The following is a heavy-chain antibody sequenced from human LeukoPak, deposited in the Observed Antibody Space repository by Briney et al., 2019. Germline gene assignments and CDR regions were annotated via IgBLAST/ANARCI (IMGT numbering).Heavy chain of an antibody. CDR3: ARGRQAAKTRYFDI. Sequence: GGSLRLFCAASGFTFSSHAMHWVRQAPGKGLECVSTINDSGDRTYYATSVKGRFSVSRDNSKNTLYLQMGSLRAEDVAVYYCARGRQAAKTRYFDIWGRGTLVTVSS. V-gene: IGHV3-64*01. J-gene: IGHJ2*01. D-gene: IGHD6-13*01. CDR1: GFTFSSHA. CDR2: INDSGDRT.